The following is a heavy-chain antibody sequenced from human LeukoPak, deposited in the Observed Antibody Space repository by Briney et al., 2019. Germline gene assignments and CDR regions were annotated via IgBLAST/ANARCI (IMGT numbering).Heavy chain of an antibody. CDR1: GFTFSSYW. CDR2: INSDGSST. V-gene: IGHV3-74*01. CDR3: AKELEMATISPLGY. J-gene: IGHJ4*02. Sequence: GGSLRLSCAASGFTFSSYWMHWVRQAPGKGLVWVSRINSDGSSTSYADSVKGRFTISRDNAKNSLYLQMNSLRAEDTALYYCAKELEMATISPLGYWGQGTLVTVSS. D-gene: IGHD5-24*01.